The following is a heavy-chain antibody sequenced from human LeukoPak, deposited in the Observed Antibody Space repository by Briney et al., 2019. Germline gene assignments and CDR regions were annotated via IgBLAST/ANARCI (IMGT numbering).Heavy chain of an antibody. CDR3: AKDHYPLGYCSSTSCYTSYYYGMDV. Sequence: GGSLRLSCAASGFTFSSYAMSWVRQAPGKGLEWVSAISGSGGSTYYADSVKGRFTISRDNSKNTLYLQMNSLRAEDTAVYYCAKDHYPLGYCSSTSCYTSYYYGMDVWGQGTTVTVSS. CDR2: ISGSGGST. V-gene: IGHV3-23*01. J-gene: IGHJ6*02. CDR1: GFTFSSYA. D-gene: IGHD2-2*02.